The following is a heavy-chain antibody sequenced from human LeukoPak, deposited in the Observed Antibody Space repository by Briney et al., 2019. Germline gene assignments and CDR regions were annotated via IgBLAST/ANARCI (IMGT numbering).Heavy chain of an antibody. D-gene: IGHD3-10*01. V-gene: IGHV3-64*02. Sequence: PGGSLRLSCEASGFRFDLYAMFWVRQAPGKGLEFVSGIGSNGDDKYYGDSVKDRFTISRDNAKNSLYLQMNSLRAEDTAVYYCARDRFTMVRGANDYWGQGTLVTVSS. CDR2: IGSNGDDK. J-gene: IGHJ4*02. CDR1: GFRFDLYA. CDR3: ARDRFTMVRGANDY.